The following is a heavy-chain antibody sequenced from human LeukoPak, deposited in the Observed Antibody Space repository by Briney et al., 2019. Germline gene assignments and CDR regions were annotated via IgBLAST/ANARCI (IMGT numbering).Heavy chain of an antibody. Sequence: SQTLSLTCTVSGGSLSSGGYYWSWLRQHPGTGLEWLGYIYYSGSTYYNPSLKSRVTISVDTSKNQFSLKLSSVTAADTAVYYCARETPCSGGSCYSPNAFDIWGQGTMVTVSS. D-gene: IGHD2-15*01. V-gene: IGHV4-31*03. J-gene: IGHJ3*02. CDR3: ARETPCSGGSCYSPNAFDI. CDR2: IYYSGST. CDR1: GGSLSSGGYY.